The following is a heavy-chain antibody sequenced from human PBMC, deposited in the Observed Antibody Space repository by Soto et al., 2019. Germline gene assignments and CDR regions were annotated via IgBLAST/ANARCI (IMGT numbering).Heavy chain of an antibody. J-gene: IGHJ6*02. Sequence: PGDSLRLSCAASGFTFSSYAMSWVRQAPGKGLEWVSAISGSGGSTYYADSVKGRFTISRDNSKNTLYLQMNSLRAEDTAVYYCSKSMSIAARPGYYYYGMDVWGQGTTVTVSS. CDR3: SKSMSIAARPGYYYYGMDV. V-gene: IGHV3-23*01. CDR2: ISGSGGST. D-gene: IGHD6-6*01. CDR1: GFTFSSYA.